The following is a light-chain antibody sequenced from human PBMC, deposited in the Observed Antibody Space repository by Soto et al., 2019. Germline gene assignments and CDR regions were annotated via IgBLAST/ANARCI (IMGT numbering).Light chain of an antibody. J-gene: IGLJ2*01. CDR3: QAWDSSPAGV. CDR2: QDS. V-gene: IGLV3-1*01. CDR1: ELGDKY. Sequence: SYELTQPPSVSVSPGQTASITCSGDELGDKYVCWYQRKPGQSPALVIYQDSKRPSGITERFSGSNSGNTATLTISGTQAMDEADYYCQAWDSSPAGVFGGVTKLPVL.